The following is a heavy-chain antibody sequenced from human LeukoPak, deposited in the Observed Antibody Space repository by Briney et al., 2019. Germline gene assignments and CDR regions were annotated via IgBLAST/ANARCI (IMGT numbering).Heavy chain of an antibody. D-gene: IGHD1-26*01. CDR3: AQEPWELGYFQH. CDR1: GGSISSYY. V-gene: IGHV4-59*01. CDR2: IYYSGST. Sequence: SETLSLTCTVSGGSISSYYWSWIRQPPGKGLEWIGYIYYSGSTNYNPSLKSRVTISVDTSKNQFSLKLSSVTAADTAVYYCAQEPWELGYFQHWGQGTLVTVSS. J-gene: IGHJ1*01.